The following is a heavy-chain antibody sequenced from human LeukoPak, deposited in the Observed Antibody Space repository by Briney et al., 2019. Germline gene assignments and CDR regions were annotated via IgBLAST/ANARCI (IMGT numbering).Heavy chain of an antibody. Sequence: GGSLRLSCAASGFTFTSCNMNWVRQAPGKGLEWVSSISDGSSYLYYADPVKGRFTISRDNAKNSLYLQMNSLRAEDTAVYYCARTEYISSPPTYYFDYWGQGTLVTVSS. J-gene: IGHJ4*02. V-gene: IGHV3-21*01. CDR1: GFTFTSCN. CDR2: ISDGSSYL. CDR3: ARTEYISSPPTYYFDY. D-gene: IGHD6-13*01.